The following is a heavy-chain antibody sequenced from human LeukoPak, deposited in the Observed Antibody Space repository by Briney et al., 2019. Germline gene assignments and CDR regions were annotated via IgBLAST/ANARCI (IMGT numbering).Heavy chain of an antibody. CDR2: ISSSGSTI. V-gene: IGHV3-11*01. CDR3: ARDYAYYYDSSGYH. D-gene: IGHD3-22*01. Sequence: GGSLRLSCAASGFTFSDYYMGWIRQAPGKGLEWVSYISSSGSTIYYADSVKGRFTISRDNAKNSLYLQMNSLRAEDTAVYYCARDYAYYYDSSGYHWGQGTLVTVSS. J-gene: IGHJ4*02. CDR1: GFTFSDYY.